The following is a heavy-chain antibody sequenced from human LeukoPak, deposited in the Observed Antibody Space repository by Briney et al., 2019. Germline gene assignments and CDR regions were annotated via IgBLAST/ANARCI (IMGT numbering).Heavy chain of an antibody. Sequence: GGSLRLSCAASGFTFSSYGMHWVRQAPGKGLEWVAFIRYDGSNKYYADSVKDRFTISRDNSKNTLYLQMNSLRAEDTAVYYCANSPVPPNWFDPWGQGTLVTVSS. CDR2: IRYDGSNK. J-gene: IGHJ5*02. CDR1: GFTFSSYG. V-gene: IGHV3-30*02. CDR3: ANSPVPPNWFDP. D-gene: IGHD3-10*01.